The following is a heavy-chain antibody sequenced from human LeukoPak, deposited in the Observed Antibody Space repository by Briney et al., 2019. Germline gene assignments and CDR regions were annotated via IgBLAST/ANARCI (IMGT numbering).Heavy chain of an antibody. CDR2: IYYTGST. V-gene: IGHV4-59*01. Sequence: KPSETLSLTCTVSGGSISSYYWSWIRQPPGKGLEWIGYIYYTGSTNYNPSLKSRVTISVDTSKNQFSLKLSSVTAADTAVYYCTRYNSDNGCFDSWGQGTLVTVSS. J-gene: IGHJ4*02. D-gene: IGHD4/OR15-4a*01. CDR1: GGSISSYY. CDR3: TRYNSDNGCFDS.